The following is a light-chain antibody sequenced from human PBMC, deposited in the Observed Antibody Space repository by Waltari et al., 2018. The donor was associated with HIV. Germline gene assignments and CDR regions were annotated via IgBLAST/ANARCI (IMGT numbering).Light chain of an antibody. CDR1: QNVNKW. V-gene: IGKV1-5*03. CDR3: QHYDSYSCT. Sequence: DIKLTQSPSTRYAYVGARATITCRASQNVNKWLAWYQQKPGKAPTLLIYKASSLKSGVPSRFSGSGSGTEFTLTISSLQPDDCATYYCQHYDSYSCTFGQGTKVEIK. CDR2: KAS. J-gene: IGKJ2*02.